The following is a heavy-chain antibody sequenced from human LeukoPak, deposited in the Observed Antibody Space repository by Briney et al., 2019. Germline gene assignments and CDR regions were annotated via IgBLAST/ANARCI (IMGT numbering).Heavy chain of an antibody. D-gene: IGHD3-16*01. CDR2: IYSGGST. V-gene: IGHV3-66*01. CDR1: GVTFDDYA. Sequence: PGRSLRLSCAASGVTFDDYAMHWVRQAPGKGLEWVSVIYSGGSTYYADSVKGRFTISRDNSKNTLYLQMNSLRAEDTAVYYCARDPGGYYDIWGQGTLVTVSS. CDR3: ARDPGGYYDI. J-gene: IGHJ4*02.